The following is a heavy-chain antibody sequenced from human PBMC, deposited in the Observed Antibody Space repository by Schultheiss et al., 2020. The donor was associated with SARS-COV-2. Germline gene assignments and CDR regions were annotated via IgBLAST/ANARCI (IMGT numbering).Heavy chain of an antibody. Sequence: GGSLRLSCAASGFTFSSYAMSWVRQAPGKGLEWVSAISGSGTTIYYADSLKGRFTISRDNAKISLYLQMNSLRAEDTAIYYCARGRIVVVVAATPWSNDAFDIWGQGTMVTVSS. CDR1: GFTFSSYA. V-gene: IGHV3-23*01. J-gene: IGHJ3*02. CDR3: ARGRIVVVVAATPWSNDAFDI. D-gene: IGHD2-15*01. CDR2: ISGSGTTI.